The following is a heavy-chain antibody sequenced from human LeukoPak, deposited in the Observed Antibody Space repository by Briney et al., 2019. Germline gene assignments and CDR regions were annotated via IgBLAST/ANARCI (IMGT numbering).Heavy chain of an antibody. V-gene: IGHV3-23*01. D-gene: IGHD1-26*01. CDR3: TKHGERGTNRFGY. CDR2: ISISGGT. Sequence: GGSLRLSCAASGFTFNTYAMSWVRQAPGKGLEWVSVISISGGTYYADSVKGRFTISRDISKNTVFLQMDSLRVEDTAVYYCTKHGERGTNRFGYWGQGTLVTASS. J-gene: IGHJ4*02. CDR1: GFTFNTYA.